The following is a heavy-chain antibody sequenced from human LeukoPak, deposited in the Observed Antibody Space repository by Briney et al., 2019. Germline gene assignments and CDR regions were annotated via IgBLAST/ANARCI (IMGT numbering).Heavy chain of an antibody. Sequence: TPSETLSLTCTVSGGSISTSSYYWSWIRQPPGKRPEWIGTIYYTGSTYYNPSLKSRVTISVDASKNQFSLILSSVTAADTAVYYCARRPGSGSRHFDYWGQGTLVTVSS. D-gene: IGHD3-10*01. J-gene: IGHJ4*02. CDR2: IYYTGST. V-gene: IGHV4-39*01. CDR3: ARRPGSGSRHFDY. CDR1: GGSISTSSYY.